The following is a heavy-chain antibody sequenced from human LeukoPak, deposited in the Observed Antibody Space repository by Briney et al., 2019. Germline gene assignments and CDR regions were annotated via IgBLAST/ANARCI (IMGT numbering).Heavy chain of an antibody. D-gene: IGHD5-12*01. CDR1: GFTFSSYW. V-gene: IGHV3-7*03. Sequence: GGSLRLSCAASGFTFSSYWMSWVRQAPGKGLEWVANIKQDGSEKYYVDSVKGRFTISRDNAKNSLYLHMNGLRAEDTGVYYCASQGVYSAYDLDYFDYWGQGALVTVSS. J-gene: IGHJ4*02. CDR2: IKQDGSEK. CDR3: ASQGVYSAYDLDYFDY.